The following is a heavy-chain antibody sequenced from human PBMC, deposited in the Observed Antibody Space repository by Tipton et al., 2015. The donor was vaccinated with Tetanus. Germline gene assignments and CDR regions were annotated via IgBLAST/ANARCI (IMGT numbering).Heavy chain of an antibody. CDR2: IIPIFGTA. CDR3: ARERRGRWILSY. CDR1: GGTFGSYA. V-gene: IGHV1-69*06. Sequence: QSGAEVKKPGSSVRVSCKASGGTFGSYAISWVRQAPGQGLEWMGGIIPIFGTANYAQKFQGRVTITADKSTSTAYMELSSLRSEDTAVYYCARERRGRWILSYWGQGTLVTVSS. D-gene: IGHD4-23*01. J-gene: IGHJ4*02.